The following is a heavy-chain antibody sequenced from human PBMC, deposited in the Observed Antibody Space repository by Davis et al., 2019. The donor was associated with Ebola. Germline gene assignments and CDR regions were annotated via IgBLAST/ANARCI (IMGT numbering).Heavy chain of an antibody. CDR2: ISAYNGNT. CDR3: ARDTGYCSGGSCYYFDY. V-gene: IGHV1-18*01. J-gene: IGHJ4*02. CDR1: GYTFTSYG. D-gene: IGHD2-15*01. Sequence: ASVKVSCKASGYTFTSYGISWVRQAPGQGLEWMGWISAYNGNTNYAQKLQGRVTMTTDTSTSTAYMELRSLRSEDTAVYYCARDTGYCSGGSCYYFDYWGQGTLVTVSS.